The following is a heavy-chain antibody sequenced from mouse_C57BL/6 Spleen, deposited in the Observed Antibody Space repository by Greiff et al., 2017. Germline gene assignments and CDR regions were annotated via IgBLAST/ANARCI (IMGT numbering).Heavy chain of an antibody. J-gene: IGHJ2*01. V-gene: IGHV3-6*01. D-gene: IGHD2-4*01. Sequence: EVQRVESGPGLVKPSQSLSLTCSVTGYSITSGYYWNWIRQFPGNKLEWMGYISYDGSNNYNPSLKNRISITRDTSKNQFFLKLNSVTTEDTATYYCAREGLRPFDYWGQGTTLTVSS. CDR1: GYSITSGYY. CDR3: AREGLRPFDY. CDR2: ISYDGSN.